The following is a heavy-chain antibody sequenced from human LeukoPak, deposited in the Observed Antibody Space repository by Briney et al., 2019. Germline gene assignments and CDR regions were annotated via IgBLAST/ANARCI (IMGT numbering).Heavy chain of an antibody. V-gene: IGHV1-2*02. D-gene: IGHD6-13*01. J-gene: IGHJ4*02. Sequence: ASVKVSCKASGYTFNGYYLHWVRQAPGQGPEWMGKINTNSGVTNYAQKFQGRVTMTRDTSISTAYMELSRLRSDDTAVYYCASGGRGSSWYREPYYFDYWGQGTLVTVSS. CDR1: GYTFNGYY. CDR3: ASGGRGSSWYREPYYFDY. CDR2: INTNSGVT.